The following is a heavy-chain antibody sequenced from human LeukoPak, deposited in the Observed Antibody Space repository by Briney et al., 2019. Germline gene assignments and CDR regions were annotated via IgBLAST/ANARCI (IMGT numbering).Heavy chain of an antibody. Sequence: GESLKISCEGSGYTFTSYWIAWVRQMPGKGLEWMGIIYPGDSDTRYSPSFQGQVTISADKSNSTAYLQWSSLKASDTAIYYCARLSGSYYSPMDVWGKGTAVTISS. CDR2: IYPGDSDT. CDR3: ARLSGSYYSPMDV. CDR1: GYTFTSYW. J-gene: IGHJ6*03. D-gene: IGHD1-26*01. V-gene: IGHV5-51*01.